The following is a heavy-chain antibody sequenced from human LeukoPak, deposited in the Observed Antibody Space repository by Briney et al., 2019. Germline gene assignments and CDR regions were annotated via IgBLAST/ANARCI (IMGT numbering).Heavy chain of an antibody. CDR1: GFTFNSYA. J-gene: IGHJ4*02. V-gene: IGHV3-23*01. CDR2: ISGSGGGT. Sequence: PGGSLRLSCAASGFTFNSYAMTWVRQAPGKGLEWVSAISGSGGGTYFADSVKGRFTISRDNAKNTLYLQMNSLRAEDTAVYYCARDQTQSPGFDYWGQGTLVTVSS. CDR3: ARDQTQSPGFDY.